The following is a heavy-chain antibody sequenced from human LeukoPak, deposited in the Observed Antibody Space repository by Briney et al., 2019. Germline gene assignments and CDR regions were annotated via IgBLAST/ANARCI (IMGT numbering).Heavy chain of an antibody. Sequence: ASVKVSCKASGGTFSSYAISWVRQAPGQGLEWMGGIIPIFGTANYAQKFQGRVTITADESTSTAYMELSSLRSEDTAVYYRARGSGPLWFGELYAFDIWGQGTMVTVSS. CDR2: IIPIFGTA. V-gene: IGHV1-69*13. CDR3: ARGSGPLWFGELYAFDI. CDR1: GGTFSSYA. D-gene: IGHD3-10*01. J-gene: IGHJ3*02.